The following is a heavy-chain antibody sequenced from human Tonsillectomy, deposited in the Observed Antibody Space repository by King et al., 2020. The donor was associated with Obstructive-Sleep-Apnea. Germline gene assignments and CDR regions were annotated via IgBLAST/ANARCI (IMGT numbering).Heavy chain of an antibody. CDR3: ARDEIRGYSYGYFDY. V-gene: IGHV2-26*01. Sequence: VTLKESGPVLVKPTETLTLTCSVSGCSLSNARMGLSWIRQPPGKALEWRAHIFSNDEKSYNPSLKIRLTISKDNSKSQVVLTMTNMDTVDTATYYCARDEIRGYSYGYFDYWGQGTLVTVSS. D-gene: IGHD5-18*01. CDR2: IFSNDEK. CDR1: GCSLSNARMG. J-gene: IGHJ4*02.